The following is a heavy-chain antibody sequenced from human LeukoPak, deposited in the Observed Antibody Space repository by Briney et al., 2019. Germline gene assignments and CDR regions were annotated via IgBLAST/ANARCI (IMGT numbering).Heavy chain of an antibody. CDR2: IYYSGST. J-gene: IGHJ4*02. V-gene: IGHV4-30-4*01. Sequence: PSQTLSLTCTVSGGSISSGDYYWSWIRQPPGKGLEWIGYIYYSGSTYYNPSLKSRVTISVDTSKNQFSLKLSSVTAADTAVYYCARAPFRRAYFDYWGQGTLATVSS. CDR1: GGSISSGDYY. CDR3: ARAPFRRAYFDY.